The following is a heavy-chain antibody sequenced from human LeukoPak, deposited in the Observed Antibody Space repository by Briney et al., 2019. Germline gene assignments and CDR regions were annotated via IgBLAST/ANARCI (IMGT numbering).Heavy chain of an antibody. Sequence: GGSLRLSCAASGFTFGTYAMSWVRRAPGKGVEWGSAISGSGGNTHYADSVKGRFTMSRDDSKNTLYLQMNSLRAEDTAVYFCAKTVSGSHSYQGGDYWGQGTLVTVST. CDR1: GFTFGTYA. CDR3: AKTVSGSHSYQGGDY. D-gene: IGHD3-16*02. CDR2: ISGSGGNT. J-gene: IGHJ4*02. V-gene: IGHV3-23*01.